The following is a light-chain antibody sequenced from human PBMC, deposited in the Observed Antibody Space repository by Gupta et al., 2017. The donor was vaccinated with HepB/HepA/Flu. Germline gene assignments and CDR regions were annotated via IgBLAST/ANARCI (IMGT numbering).Light chain of an antibody. CDR2: DVS. J-gene: IGLJ3*02. V-gene: IGLV2-14*01. CDR3: SSYTSSSTLV. CDR1: SSDVGGYNY. Sequence: QSALTQPASVSGSPGQSITISCTGTSSDVGGYNYVSWYQQHPGTAPKLMMYDVSNRRSGVSNRFSGSKSGNTASLTISGLQAEDEADYYCSSYTSSSTLVFGGGTKLTVL.